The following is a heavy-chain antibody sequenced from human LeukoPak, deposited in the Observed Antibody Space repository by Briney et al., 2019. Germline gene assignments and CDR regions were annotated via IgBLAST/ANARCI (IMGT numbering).Heavy chain of an antibody. V-gene: IGHV3-53*01. Sequence: GGSLRLSCAASGFTVRSSYMSWVRQAPGKGLEWVSVIYSGGSIYYADSVKGRFTISRDNSKNTLYLQMNSLRAEDTAVYYCARDSRGPGILGYWGQGTLVTVSS. CDR1: GFTVRSSY. D-gene: IGHD3-10*01. J-gene: IGHJ4*02. CDR2: IYSGGSI. CDR3: ARDSRGPGILGY.